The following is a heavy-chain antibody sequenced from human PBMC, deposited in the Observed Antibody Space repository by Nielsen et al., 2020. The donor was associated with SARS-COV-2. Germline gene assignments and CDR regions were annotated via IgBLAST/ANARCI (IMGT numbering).Heavy chain of an antibody. Sequence: ASVKVSCKASGYTFTSYYMHWVRQAPGQGLEWMGIINPSGGSTSYAQKFQGRVTMTRDTSTSTVYMELSSLRSEDTAVYYCARDSPNPVPFFRFDGSYFDYWGQGTLVTVSS. V-gene: IGHV1-46*01. D-gene: IGHD2/OR15-2a*01. CDR3: ARDSPNPVPFFRFDGSYFDY. CDR2: INPSGGST. CDR1: GYTFTSYY. J-gene: IGHJ4*02.